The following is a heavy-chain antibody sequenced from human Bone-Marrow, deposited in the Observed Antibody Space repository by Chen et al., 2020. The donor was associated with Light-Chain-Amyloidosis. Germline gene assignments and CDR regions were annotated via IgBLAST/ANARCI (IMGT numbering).Heavy chain of an antibody. CDR3: ARGYSSLPF. V-gene: IGHV3-9*01. J-gene: IGHJ4*02. Sequence: EVQLEESGGGLVQPGRSLRLSCAASGFTFDEYAMHWVRQVPGKGLEWVAGISWNSGSIGYAGSVKGRFTISRDNAENLVYLQMNSLRVDDTAVYYCARGYSSLPFWGQGILVTVSS. CDR2: ISWNSGSI. CDR1: GFTFDEYA. D-gene: IGHD6-13*01.